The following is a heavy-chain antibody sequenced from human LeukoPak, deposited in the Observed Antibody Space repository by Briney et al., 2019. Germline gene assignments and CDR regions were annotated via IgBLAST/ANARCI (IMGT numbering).Heavy chain of an antibody. D-gene: IGHD3-10*01. CDR1: GGSFSGYY. J-gene: IGHJ4*02. CDR2: INHSGST. V-gene: IGHV4-34*01. Sequence: PSETLSLTCAVYGGSFSGYYWSWIRQPPGKGLEWIGEINHSGSTNYNPSLKSRVTISVDTSKNQFSLKLSSVTAADTAVYYCARGYLGVTLLWFGELFPHFDYWGQGTLVTVSS. CDR3: ARGYLGVTLLWFGELFPHFDY.